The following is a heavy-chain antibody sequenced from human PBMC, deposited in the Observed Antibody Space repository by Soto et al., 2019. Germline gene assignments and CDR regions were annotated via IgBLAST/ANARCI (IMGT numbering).Heavy chain of an antibody. D-gene: IGHD2-8*01. CDR3: ARRTWGMEV. V-gene: IGHV4-4*02. Sequence: QVQLQESGPGLVKPSGTLSLTCAVSSGSIDPTNWWSWVRQPPGKGLEWIGGICHSGNTYYNPSLASRVTISVDTSKNQFSLNLRSVTAADTAVYYCARRTWGMEVWGPGTTVTVSS. J-gene: IGHJ6*02. CDR1: SGSIDPTNW. CDR2: ICHSGNT.